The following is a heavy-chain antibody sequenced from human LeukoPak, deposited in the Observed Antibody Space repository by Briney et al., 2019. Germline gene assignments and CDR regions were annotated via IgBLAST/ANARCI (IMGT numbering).Heavy chain of an antibody. Sequence: ASVKVSCKASGGSFSDYSISWVRQAPGQGLEWMGRIIAILDTAHYAQKFQGRFTITADKSTTTVYMELSSLRADDTAVYYCVRSGYDYDWFDPWGQGTLVTVSS. V-gene: IGHV1-69*08. CDR1: GGSFSDYS. D-gene: IGHD5-12*01. J-gene: IGHJ5*02. CDR2: IIAILDTA. CDR3: VRSGYDYDWFDP.